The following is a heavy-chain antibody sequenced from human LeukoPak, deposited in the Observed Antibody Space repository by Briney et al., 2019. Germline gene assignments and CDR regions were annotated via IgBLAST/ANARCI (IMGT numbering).Heavy chain of an antibody. D-gene: IGHD3-3*01. J-gene: IGHJ6*03. CDR2: ISSSGSTI. Sequence: GGSLRLSCAASGFTFSSYEMNWVRQAPGKGLEWVSYISSSGSTIYYADSVKGRFTISRDNAKNSLYLQMNSLRAEDTAVYYCAREVGDYDFWSGYYCCYYYYYMDVWGKGTTVTVSS. V-gene: IGHV3-48*03. CDR3: AREVGDYDFWSGYYCCYYYYYMDV. CDR1: GFTFSSYE.